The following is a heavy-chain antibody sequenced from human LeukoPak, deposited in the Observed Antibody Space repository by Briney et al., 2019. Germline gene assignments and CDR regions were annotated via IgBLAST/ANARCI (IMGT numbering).Heavy chain of an antibody. Sequence: ASVKVSCKASGYTFTGYYMHWVRQAPGQGLEWMGRINPNSGGTNYAQKFQGRVTMTRDTPISTAYMELSRLRSDDTAVYYCARVENTAAAVLFDYWGQGTLVTVSS. D-gene: IGHD6-13*01. CDR1: GYTFTGYY. CDR2: INPNSGGT. CDR3: ARVENTAAAVLFDY. J-gene: IGHJ4*02. V-gene: IGHV1-2*06.